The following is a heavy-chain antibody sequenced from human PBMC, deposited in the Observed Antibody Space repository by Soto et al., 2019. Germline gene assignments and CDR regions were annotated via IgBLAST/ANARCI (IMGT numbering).Heavy chain of an antibody. J-gene: IGHJ4*02. CDR3: AKSVYNWNDGFFDY. V-gene: IGHV3-30*18. Sequence: QVPLVESGGGVVQPGRSLRLSCAASGFTFSSYGLHWVHQAPGKGLEWVAVISYDGNNKYYADSVKGRFTISRDNSKNTLYLQMNSLRAEDTAVYYCAKSVYNWNDGFFDYWGQGTLVTVSS. CDR2: ISYDGNNK. D-gene: IGHD1-1*01. CDR1: GFTFSSYG.